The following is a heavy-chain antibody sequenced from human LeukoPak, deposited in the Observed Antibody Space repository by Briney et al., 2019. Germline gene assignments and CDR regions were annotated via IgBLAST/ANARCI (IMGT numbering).Heavy chain of an antibody. Sequence: SQTLSLSCAVSGGSISSGGYSWSWIRQPPGKGLEWIGYIYHSGSTYYNPSLKSRVTISVDRSKNQFSLKLSSVTAADTAVYYWAPAGEGSGSYDYWAQGTLVTVSS. D-gene: IGHD3-10*01. CDR2: IYHSGST. V-gene: IGHV4-30-2*01. J-gene: IGHJ4*02. CDR3: APAGEGSGSYDY. CDR1: GGSISSGGYS.